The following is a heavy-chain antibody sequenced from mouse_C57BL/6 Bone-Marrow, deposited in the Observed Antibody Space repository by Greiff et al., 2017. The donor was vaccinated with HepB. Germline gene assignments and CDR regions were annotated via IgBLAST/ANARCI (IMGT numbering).Heavy chain of an antibody. CDR1: GYTFTDYE. CDR2: IDPETGGT. J-gene: IGHJ4*01. Sequence: QVHVKQSGAELVRPGASVTLSCKASGYTFTDYEMHWVKQTPVHGLEWIGAIDPETGGTAYNQKFKGKAILTADKSSSTAYMELRSLTSEDSAVYYCTRSGPFMDYWGQGTSVTVSS. D-gene: IGHD3-1*01. V-gene: IGHV1-15*01. CDR3: TRSGPFMDY.